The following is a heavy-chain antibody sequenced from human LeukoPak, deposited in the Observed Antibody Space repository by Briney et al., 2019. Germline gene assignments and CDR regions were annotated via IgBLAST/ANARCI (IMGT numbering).Heavy chain of an antibody. J-gene: IGHJ6*02. CDR3: AKDGGGSLEWLPPMDV. D-gene: IGHD3-3*01. CDR2: ITGSGAST. CDR1: GFTFSSHA. Sequence: GGSLRLSCAASGFTFSSHAMGWVRRAPGKGLEWVSSITGSGASTYYGDSVKGRFTISRDNSKNTLYLQMNRLRAEDTAVYYCAKDGGGSLEWLPPMDVWGQGTTVTVSS. V-gene: IGHV3-23*01.